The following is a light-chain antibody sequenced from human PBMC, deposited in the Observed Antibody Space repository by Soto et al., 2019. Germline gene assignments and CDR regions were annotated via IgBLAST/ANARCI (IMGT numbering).Light chain of an antibody. CDR2: EAS. V-gene: IGKV1-33*01. J-gene: IGKJ2*01. CDR1: QEISNS. Sequence: DIQMTQSPSSLSTSVGERVTITCQASQEISNSLNWYQQKPGKAPNLLIYEASKLQTGVPSRFSGGGSGTHFNFTISNLQPEDIATYYCQHYDNLPRYTFGLGTKLEIK. CDR3: QHYDNLPRYT.